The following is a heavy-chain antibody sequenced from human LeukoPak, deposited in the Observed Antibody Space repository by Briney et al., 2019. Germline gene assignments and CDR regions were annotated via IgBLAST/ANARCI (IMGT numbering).Heavy chain of an antibody. CDR2: ISGSGGST. V-gene: IGHV3-23*01. Sequence: GGSLRLSCAASGFTFSSYAMSWVRQAPGKGLEWVSAISGSGGSTYYADSVKGRFTISRDNSKNTLYLQMNSLRAKDTAVYYCAKGEGSSSWTNYYYGMDVWGQGTTVTVSS. J-gene: IGHJ6*02. CDR1: GFTFSSYA. CDR3: AKGEGSSSWTNYYYGMDV. D-gene: IGHD6-13*01.